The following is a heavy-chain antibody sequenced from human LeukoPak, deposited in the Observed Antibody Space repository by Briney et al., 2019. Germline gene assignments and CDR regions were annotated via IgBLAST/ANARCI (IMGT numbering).Heavy chain of an antibody. CDR2: IKSKTDGGTT. J-gene: IGHJ4*02. V-gene: IGHV3-15*01. Sequence: GGSLRLSCAASGFTFSNAWMSWVRQAPGKGLEWVGRIKSKTDGGTTDYAAPVKGRFTISRDDSKNTPYLQMNSLKTEDTAVYYCTTVDYDYVWGSYRPIDYWGQGTLVTVSS. CDR1: GFTFSNAW. D-gene: IGHD3-16*02. CDR3: TTVDYDYVWGSYRPIDY.